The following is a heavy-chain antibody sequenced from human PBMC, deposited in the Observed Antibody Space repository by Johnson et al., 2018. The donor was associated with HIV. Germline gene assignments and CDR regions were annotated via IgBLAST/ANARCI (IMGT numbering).Heavy chain of an antibody. CDR2: IGTAGDT. V-gene: IGHV3-13*01. D-gene: IGHD3-22*01. CDR1: GCTFSRDD. J-gene: IGHJ3*02. CDR3: ARDSKARFPTITMIDAFDI. Sequence: SGGGLEQPGGSLRLSCADSGCTFSRDDMHGVRQATGKGLEWVSGIGTAGDTYYPGSVKGRFTISRDNAKKSQYLQMNSLRAEDTAVYYCARDSKARFPTITMIDAFDIWGQGTMVTVSS.